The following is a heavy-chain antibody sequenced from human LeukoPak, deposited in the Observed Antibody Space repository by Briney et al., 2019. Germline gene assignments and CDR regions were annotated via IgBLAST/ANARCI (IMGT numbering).Heavy chain of an antibody. CDR2: ITASGTNI. CDR1: GFTFSTYA. D-gene: IGHD5-18*01. J-gene: IGHJ4*02. Sequence: GGSLRLSCAASGFTFSTYAMGWVRQAPGKGLEWVSAITASGTNIYYADSVKGRFAISRDNSKNTLYLQMNSLRAEDTAVYYCAKGNGYSYGRYYFDYWGQGTLVTVSS. CDR3: AKGNGYSYGRYYFDY. V-gene: IGHV3-23*01.